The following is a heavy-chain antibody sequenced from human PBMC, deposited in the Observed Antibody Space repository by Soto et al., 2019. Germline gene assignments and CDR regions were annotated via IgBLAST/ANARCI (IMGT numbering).Heavy chain of an antibody. CDR1: GFTFSTFA. CDR2: ISADGTNK. Sequence: GWSLRLSCSASGFTFSTFAVHWVRQAPGKGLEWVAVISADGTNKYYADSVKGRFTISRDNSKNTLFLQMDSLRTEDTAMYYCARAPTSRFDYWGQGTLVTVSS. J-gene: IGHJ4*02. V-gene: IGHV3-30-3*01. CDR3: ARAPTSRFDY.